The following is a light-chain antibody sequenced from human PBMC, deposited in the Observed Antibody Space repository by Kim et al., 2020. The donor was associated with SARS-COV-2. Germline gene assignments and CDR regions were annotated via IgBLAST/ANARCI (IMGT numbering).Light chain of an antibody. Sequence: SPGESATRSCRASHSVSSNLAWYQQKPGQAPRLLIYDTSIRASGIPARFSGSGSGTEFTLTISSLQSEDFAVYYCQEYNNWPALSFGGGTKVEIK. J-gene: IGKJ4*01. CDR2: DTS. CDR1: HSVSSN. CDR3: QEYNNWPALS. V-gene: IGKV3D-15*01.